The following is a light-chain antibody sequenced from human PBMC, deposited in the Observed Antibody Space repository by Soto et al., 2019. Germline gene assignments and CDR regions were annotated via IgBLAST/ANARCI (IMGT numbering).Light chain of an antibody. J-gene: IGKJ3*01. CDR1: QSLLHSNGNNY. CDR2: LGS. CDR3: MQALQTPST. Sequence: DIVMTQSPLSLPVTPGEPASISCRSSQSLLHSNGNNYLEWYLQKPGQSPQLLIYLGSSRASGVPDRFSGSGSGTDFTLKISRVEAEDVGVYYCMQALQTPSTFGPGTKVDIK. V-gene: IGKV2-28*01.